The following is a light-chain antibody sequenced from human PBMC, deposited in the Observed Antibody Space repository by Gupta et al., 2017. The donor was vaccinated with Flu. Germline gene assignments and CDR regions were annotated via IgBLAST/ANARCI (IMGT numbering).Light chain of an antibody. J-gene: IGKJ3*01. CDR3: QQYNTYPFT. Sequence: DIQMTQSPSSLSASVGDRVTITCRASQGISSWLAWYQQIPGKAPRSLIYGASSLQSGVPSRFNGSGSGTDFTLTIDRLQPEDFATYYCQQYNTYPFTFGPGTKVDVK. CDR2: GAS. CDR1: QGISSW. V-gene: IGKV1D-16*01.